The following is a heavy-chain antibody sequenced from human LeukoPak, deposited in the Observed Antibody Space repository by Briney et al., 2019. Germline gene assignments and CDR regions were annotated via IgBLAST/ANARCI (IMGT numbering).Heavy chain of an antibody. D-gene: IGHD2-15*01. J-gene: IGHJ3*02. V-gene: IGHV7-4-1*02. CDR2: INTNTGNP. CDR3: ARDQGSGSYSWGAFDI. CDR1: GYTFTRYA. Sequence: ASVKVSCKASGYTFTRYAMNWVRQAPGHGLEGLGWINTNTGNPTYAQGFTGRFVFSLDTSVSTAYLQISSLKAEDTAVYYCARDQGSGSYSWGAFDIWGQGTMVTVSS.